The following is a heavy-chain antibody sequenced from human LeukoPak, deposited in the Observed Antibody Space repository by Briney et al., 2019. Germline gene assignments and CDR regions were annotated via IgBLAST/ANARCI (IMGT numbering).Heavy chain of an antibody. V-gene: IGHV4-38-2*02. CDR2: IYHSGST. D-gene: IGHD2-21*01. Sequence: SETLSLTCTVSGYSISSGYYWGWIRQPPGKGLEWIGSIYHSGSTYYNPSLKSRVTISVDTSKNQFSLKLSSVTAADTAVYFCGRRLCNSCPLDFWGQGTLVTVSS. CDR3: GRRLCNSCPLDF. J-gene: IGHJ4*02. CDR1: GYSISSGYY.